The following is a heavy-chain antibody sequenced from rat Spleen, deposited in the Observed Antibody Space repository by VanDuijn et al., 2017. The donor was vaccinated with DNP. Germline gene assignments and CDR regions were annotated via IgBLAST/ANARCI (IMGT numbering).Heavy chain of an antibody. Sequence: EVQLQESGPGLVKPSQSLSLTCSVTGYSITSNYWAWIRKFPGNKMEWMGYISYSGSTSYNPSLKSRISITRDTSKNQFFLQVNSVTTEDTATYYCAGLGTQGFTYWGQGTLVTVSS. CDR1: GYSITSNY. D-gene: IGHD1-5*01. CDR2: ISYSGST. CDR3: AGLGTQGFTY. V-gene: IGHV3-1*01. J-gene: IGHJ3*01.